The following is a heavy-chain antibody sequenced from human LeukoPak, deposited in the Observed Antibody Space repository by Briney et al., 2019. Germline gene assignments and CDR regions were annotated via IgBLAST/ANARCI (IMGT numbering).Heavy chain of an antibody. CDR3: VRDRKNYFFDY. V-gene: IGHV3-23*01. CDR2: ISGSGGST. J-gene: IGHJ4*02. Sequence: GGSLRLSCAASGFTFSIYAMSWVRQAPGKGLEWVSGISGSGGSTYYAHSVKGRVTISRDNAKNSLYLQMNSLRDEDTAVYYCVRDRKNYFFDYWGQGTLVTVSS. CDR1: GFTFSIYA.